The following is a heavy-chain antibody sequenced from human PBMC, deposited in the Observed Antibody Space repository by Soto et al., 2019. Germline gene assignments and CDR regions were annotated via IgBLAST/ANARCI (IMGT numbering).Heavy chain of an antibody. Sequence: ASETLSLTCAVYGGSFIGYYWSWIRQRPGKGLEWIGEINHSGSTNYNPSLKSRVTISVDTSKNQFSLKLSSVTAADTAVYYCARTRGITMVREKKCCLDYWGQGTLVTVSS. CDR2: INHSGST. J-gene: IGHJ4*02. V-gene: IGHV4-34*01. CDR3: ARTRGITMVREKKCCLDY. D-gene: IGHD3-10*01. CDR1: GGSFIGYY.